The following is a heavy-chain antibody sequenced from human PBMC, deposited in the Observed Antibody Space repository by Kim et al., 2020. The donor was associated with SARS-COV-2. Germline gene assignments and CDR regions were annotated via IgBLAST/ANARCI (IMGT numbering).Heavy chain of an antibody. J-gene: IGHJ5*02. CDR2: ISSSSSYI. CDR1: GFTFSSYS. Sequence: GGSLRLSCAASGFTFSSYSMNWVRQAPGKGLEWVSSISSSSSYIYYADSVKGRFTISRDNAKNSLYLQMNSLRAEDTAVYYCARDAHPYCSSTSCYFWPVDELNWFDPWGQGTLVTVSS. V-gene: IGHV3-21*01. CDR3: ARDAHPYCSSTSCYFWPVDELNWFDP. D-gene: IGHD2-2*01.